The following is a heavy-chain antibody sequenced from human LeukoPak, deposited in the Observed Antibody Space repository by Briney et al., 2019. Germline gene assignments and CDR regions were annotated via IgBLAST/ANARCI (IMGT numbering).Heavy chain of an antibody. CDR3: ARVTQAGEWYYKGDY. D-gene: IGHD3-3*01. J-gene: IGHJ4*02. Sequence: AASVKVSCKASGYTFTNYGISWVRQAPGQGLEWMGWISAYNGNTNYAQKLQSRVTTTTDTSTSAAYMELRSLRSDDTAVYYCARVTQAGEWYYKGDYWGQGTLVTVSS. CDR2: ISAYNGNT. V-gene: IGHV1-18*01. CDR1: GYTFTNYG.